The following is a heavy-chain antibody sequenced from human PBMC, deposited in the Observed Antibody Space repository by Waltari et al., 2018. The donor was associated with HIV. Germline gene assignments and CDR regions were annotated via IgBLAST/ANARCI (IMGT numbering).Heavy chain of an antibody. D-gene: IGHD3-22*01. CDR1: GYTFINFD. CDR2: KNPNSGNT. J-gene: IGHJ6*02. CDR3: ARNSSGKGNRYFYYGLDV. Sequence: QVYLVQSGPEVKRPGASVKIPCKAYGYTFINFDVNWVRQATGQGPEWLGWKNPNSGNTVFPYIFEEIVPITRDVSTATAYKEMSGLTPEDTAIYYCARNSSGKGNRYFYYGLDVWGQGTPVTV. V-gene: IGHV1-8*03.